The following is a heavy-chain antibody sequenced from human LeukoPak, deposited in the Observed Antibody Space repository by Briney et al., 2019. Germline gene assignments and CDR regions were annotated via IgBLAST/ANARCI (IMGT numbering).Heavy chain of an antibody. Sequence: ASVKVSCKASGYTFTGYYMHWVRQAPGQGLEWMGWINPNSGGTNYAQNFQGMVTMTRATSISTAYMELSRLRSDDTAVYYCARVKGWTIFGVVIRVFDYWGQGTLVTVSS. CDR2: INPNSGGT. CDR1: GYTFTGYY. D-gene: IGHD3-3*01. V-gene: IGHV1-2*02. CDR3: ARVKGWTIFGVVIRVFDY. J-gene: IGHJ4*02.